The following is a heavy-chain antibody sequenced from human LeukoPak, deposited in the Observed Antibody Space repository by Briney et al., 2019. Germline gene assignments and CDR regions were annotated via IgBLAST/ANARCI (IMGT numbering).Heavy chain of an antibody. CDR1: GGTFSSYA. D-gene: IGHD2-15*01. V-gene: IGHV1-69*04. CDR2: IIPILGIA. J-gene: IGHJ6*02. Sequence: SVKVSCKAFGGTFSSYAISWVRQAPGQGLEWMGRIIPILGIANYAQKFQGRVTITADKSTSTAYVELSSLRSEDTAVYYCARDRGVVVAATHSGMDVWGQGTMVTVSS. CDR3: ARDRGVVVAATHSGMDV.